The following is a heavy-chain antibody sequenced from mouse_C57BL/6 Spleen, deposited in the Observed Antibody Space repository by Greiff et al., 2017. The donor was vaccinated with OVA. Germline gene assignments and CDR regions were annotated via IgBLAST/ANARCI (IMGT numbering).Heavy chain of an antibody. Sequence: VQLKQPGAELVMPGASVKLSCKASGYTFTSYWMHWVEQSPGQGLEWIGKIDPSDSYTNYNQKFKGKSTLTVDKSSSTAYMQLSSLTSEDSAVYYCARGEDYGSSFAYWGQGTLVTVSA. CDR3: ARGEDYGSSFAY. CDR2: IDPSDSYT. V-gene: IGHV1-69*01. D-gene: IGHD1-1*01. J-gene: IGHJ3*01. CDR1: GYTFTSYW.